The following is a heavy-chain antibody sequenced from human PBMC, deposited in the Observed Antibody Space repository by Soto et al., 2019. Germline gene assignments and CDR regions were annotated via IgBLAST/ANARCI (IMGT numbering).Heavy chain of an antibody. V-gene: IGHV3-21*04. J-gene: IGHJ6*03. CDR3: ARAGRPVYYYYYYMDV. CDR2: ISSSSSYI. CDR1: GFTFSSYS. Sequence: GGSLRLSCAASGFTFSSYSMNWVRQAPGKGLEWVSSISSSSSYIYYADSVKGRFTISRDNAKNSLYLQMNSLRAEDTAVYYCARAGRPVYYYYYYMDVWGKGTTVTVSS.